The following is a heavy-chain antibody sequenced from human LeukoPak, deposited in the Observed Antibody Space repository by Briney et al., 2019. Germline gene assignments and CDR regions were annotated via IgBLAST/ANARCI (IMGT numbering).Heavy chain of an antibody. Sequence: GGSLRLSCAASGFTFSSYAMSWVRQAPGKGLEWVSAVSSSGGSTYYADSVKGRFTISRDNSKNTMYMQMNSLRAEDTAVYYCARDVDSSGYAVGDAFDIWGQGTMVTVSS. D-gene: IGHD3-22*01. J-gene: IGHJ3*02. CDR3: ARDVDSSGYAVGDAFDI. V-gene: IGHV3-23*01. CDR1: GFTFSSYA. CDR2: VSSSGGST.